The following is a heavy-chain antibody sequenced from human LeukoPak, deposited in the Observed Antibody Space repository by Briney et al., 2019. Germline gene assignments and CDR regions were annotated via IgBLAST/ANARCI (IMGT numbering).Heavy chain of an antibody. CDR2: IIPIFGTA. CDR1: GGTFSSYA. Sequence: ASVKVSCKASGGTFSSYAISWVRQAPGQGLEWMGRIIPIFGTANYAQKFQGRVTITTDESTSTAYMKLSSLRSEDTAVYYCARDLRNITMIVEDPYYFDYWGQGILVTVSS. J-gene: IGHJ4*02. D-gene: IGHD3-22*01. V-gene: IGHV1-69*05. CDR3: ARDLRNITMIVEDPYYFDY.